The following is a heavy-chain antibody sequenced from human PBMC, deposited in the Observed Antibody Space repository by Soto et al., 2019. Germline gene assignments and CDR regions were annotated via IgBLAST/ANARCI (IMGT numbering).Heavy chain of an antibody. CDR3: AKDISPLGPDAFDI. CDR1: GFTFDDYA. CDR2: ISWNSGSI. V-gene: IGHV3-9*01. J-gene: IGHJ3*02. Sequence: GGSLRLSCAASGFTFDDYAVHWVRQAPGKGLEWVSGISWNSGSIGYADSVKGRFTISRDNAKNSLYLQMNSLRAEDTALYYCAKDISPLGPDAFDIWGQGTMVTVSS.